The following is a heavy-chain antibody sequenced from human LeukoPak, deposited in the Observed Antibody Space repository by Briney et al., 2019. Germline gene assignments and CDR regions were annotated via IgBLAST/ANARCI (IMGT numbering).Heavy chain of an antibody. CDR1: GYTFTGYY. V-gene: IGHV1-2*06. CDR2: INPNSGGT. Sequence: GASVKVSCKASGYTFTGYYMHWVRQAPGQGLEWMGRINPNSGGTNYAQKFQGRVTMTRDTSISTAYMELSRLRSDDTAVYYCAREAIRTLIGYCTNGVRRAFDPWGQGTLVTVSS. CDR3: AREAIRTLIGYCTNGVRRAFDP. D-gene: IGHD2-8*01. J-gene: IGHJ5*02.